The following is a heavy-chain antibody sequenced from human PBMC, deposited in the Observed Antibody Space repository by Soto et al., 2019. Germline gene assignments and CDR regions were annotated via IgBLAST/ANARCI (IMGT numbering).Heavy chain of an antibody. Sequence: PSETLSLTFAVYGGSFSGYYWSWIRQPPGKGLEWIGEINHSGVTYYNPSLKSRVTISVDTSKNQFSLKLSSVTAADTAVYYCARELGQQLVGGFDPWGQGTLVTVSS. CDR1: GGSFSGYY. J-gene: IGHJ5*02. D-gene: IGHD6-13*01. CDR3: ARELGQQLVGGFDP. CDR2: INHSGVT. V-gene: IGHV4-34*01.